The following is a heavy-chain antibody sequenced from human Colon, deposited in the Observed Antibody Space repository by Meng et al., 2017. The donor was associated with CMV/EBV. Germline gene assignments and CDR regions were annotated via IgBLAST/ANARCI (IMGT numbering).Heavy chain of an antibody. CDR2: INHSGST. CDR1: GGSFSGYY. CDR3: ARGLYGSGRHQIDY. D-gene: IGHD3-10*01. Sequence: QVRLQQWGAVLLKPSETLSLTCAVYGGSFSGYYWSWIRQPPGKGLEWIGEINHSGSTNYNPSLKSRVTISVDTSKNQFSLELSSVTAADTAVYYCARGLYGSGRHQIDYWGQGTLVTVSS. V-gene: IGHV4-34*01. J-gene: IGHJ4*02.